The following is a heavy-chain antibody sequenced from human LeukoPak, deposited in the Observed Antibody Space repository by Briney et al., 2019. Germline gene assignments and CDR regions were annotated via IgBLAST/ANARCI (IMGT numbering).Heavy chain of an antibody. Sequence: LSGGSLRLSCAASGFTFSSYWMSWVRQAPGKGLEWVANIKQDGSEKYYVDSVKGRFTISRDNAKNSLYLQMNSLRAEDTAVYYCARDFDFWSGFYYYYYVDVWGKGTTVTVSS. V-gene: IGHV3-7*01. J-gene: IGHJ6*03. CDR2: IKQDGSEK. CDR3: ARDFDFWSGFYYYYYVDV. CDR1: GFTFSSYW. D-gene: IGHD3-3*01.